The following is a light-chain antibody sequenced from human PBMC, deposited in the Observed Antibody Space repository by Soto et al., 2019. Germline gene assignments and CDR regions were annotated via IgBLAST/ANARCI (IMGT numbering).Light chain of an antibody. Sequence: DIQMTQSPSSVSASVGDRVTITCRASQGIVSWLVWYQQKPGKAPKLLIYAASNLQSGVPLRFSGSVSGTDFTLTISSLQPEDFATYYCQQTTSFPLTFGGGTKVEIK. CDR3: QQTTSFPLT. CDR1: QGIVSW. V-gene: IGKV1-12*01. J-gene: IGKJ4*01. CDR2: AAS.